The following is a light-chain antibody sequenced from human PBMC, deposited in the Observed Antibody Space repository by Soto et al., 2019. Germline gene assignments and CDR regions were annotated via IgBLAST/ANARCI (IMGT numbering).Light chain of an antibody. CDR1: QSGLHSPNNKNY. Sequence: DIVMTQSPDSLAVSLGETATINCKSSQSGLHSPNNKNYLAWYQQQPGQPPKLLIYWASTRESGVPDRFSGSGSGTDFTLTISSRQAEDVAVYYCHQYNGIPWTFGQGTKVEIK. J-gene: IGKJ1*01. CDR3: HQYNGIPWT. CDR2: WAS. V-gene: IGKV4-1*01.